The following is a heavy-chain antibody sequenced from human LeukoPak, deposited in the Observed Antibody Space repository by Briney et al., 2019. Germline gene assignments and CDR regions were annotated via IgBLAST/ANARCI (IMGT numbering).Heavy chain of an antibody. J-gene: IGHJ4*02. CDR1: GFTFSSYS. V-gene: IGHV3-48*04. CDR2: ISSSSSTI. Sequence: GGSLRLSCAASGFTFSSYSMNWVRQAPGKGLGWVSYISSSSSTIYYADSVKGRFTISRDNAKNSLYLQMNSLRAEDTAVYYCARDPSKGLPTPFDYWGQGTLVTVSS. CDR3: ARDPSKGLPTPFDY.